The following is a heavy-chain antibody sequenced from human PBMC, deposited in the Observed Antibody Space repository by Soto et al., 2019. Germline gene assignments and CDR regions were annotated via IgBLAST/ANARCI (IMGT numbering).Heavy chain of an antibody. CDR2: IYHSGST. J-gene: IGHJ5*02. V-gene: IGHV4-30-2*01. CDR3: AGSSGWYVRWFDP. D-gene: IGHD6-19*01. CDR1: GGSISSGGYS. Sequence: QLQLQESGSGLVKPSQTLSLTCAVSGGSISSGGYSWSWIRQPPGKGLEWIGYIYHSGSTYYNPSLKSRVTISVDRSKNQFSLKLSSVTAADTAVYYCAGSSGWYVRWFDPWGQGTLVTVSS.